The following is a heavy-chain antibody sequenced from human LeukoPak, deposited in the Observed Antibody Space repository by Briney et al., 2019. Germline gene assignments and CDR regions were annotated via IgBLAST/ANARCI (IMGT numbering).Heavy chain of an antibody. CDR2: IRSKAYGGTT. D-gene: IGHD6-19*01. J-gene: IGHJ4*02. V-gene: IGHV3-49*04. Sequence: GGSLTLSCTTSGFTFGDYAMSWVRQAPGKGLEWVGFIRSKAYGGTTEYAASVKGRFTISRDDSKSIAYLQMNSLKTEDTAVYYCTRDHSSGWYNYYWGQGTLASVSS. CDR1: GFTFGDYA. CDR3: TRDHSSGWYNYY.